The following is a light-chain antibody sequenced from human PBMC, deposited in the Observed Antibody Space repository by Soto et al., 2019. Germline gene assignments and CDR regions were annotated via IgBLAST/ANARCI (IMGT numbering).Light chain of an antibody. J-gene: IGLJ3*02. Sequence: QSVLTQPASVSGSPGQSITISCTGTSSDVGGYNYVSWYQQHPGKAPKLMIYEVSNRPSGVSDRFSASKSGNTASLIISGLQAEDEAVYYCSSYAGSTFWVFGGGTKLTVL. V-gene: IGLV2-14*01. CDR3: SSYAGSTFWV. CDR1: SSDVGGYNY. CDR2: EVS.